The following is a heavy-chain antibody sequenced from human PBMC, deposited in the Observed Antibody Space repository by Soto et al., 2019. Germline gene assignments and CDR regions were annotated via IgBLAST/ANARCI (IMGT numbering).Heavy chain of an antibody. Sequence: ASVKVSCKASGDTFSTYTITWMRQAPGQGLEWMGIINPSGGSTSYAQKFQGRVTMTRDTSTSTVYMELSSLRSEDTAVYYCARGVNTMIDDYWGQGTLVTVSS. V-gene: IGHV1-46*03. CDR1: GDTFSTYT. CDR2: INPSGGST. D-gene: IGHD3-22*01. J-gene: IGHJ4*02. CDR3: ARGVNTMIDDY.